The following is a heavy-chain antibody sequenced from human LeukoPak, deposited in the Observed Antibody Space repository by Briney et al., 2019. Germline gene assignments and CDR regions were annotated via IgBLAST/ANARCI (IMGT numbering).Heavy chain of an antibody. D-gene: IGHD6-13*01. Sequence: SVKVSCKASGGTFSSYAISWVRQAPGQGLEWMGGIIPIFGTANYAQKFQGRVTITADESASTAYMELSSLRSEDTAVYYCARNPSFSSSWFGHYYYGMDVWGQGTTVTVSS. J-gene: IGHJ6*02. V-gene: IGHV1-69*13. CDR2: IIPIFGTA. CDR3: ARNPSFSSSWFGHYYYGMDV. CDR1: GGTFSSYA.